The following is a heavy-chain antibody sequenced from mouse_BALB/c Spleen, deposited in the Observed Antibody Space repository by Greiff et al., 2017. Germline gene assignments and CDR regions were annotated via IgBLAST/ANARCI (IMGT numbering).Heavy chain of an antibody. Sequence: EVQVVESGGGLVQPGGSLRLSCATSGFTFTDYYMSWVRQPPGKALEWLGFIRNKANGYTTEYSASVKGRFTISRDNSQSILYLQMNTLRAEDSATYYCARGGLPREMDYWGQGTSVTVSS. D-gene: IGHD2-2*01. CDR3: ARGGLPREMDY. CDR1: GFTFTDYY. J-gene: IGHJ4*01. V-gene: IGHV7-3*02. CDR2: IRNKANGYTT.